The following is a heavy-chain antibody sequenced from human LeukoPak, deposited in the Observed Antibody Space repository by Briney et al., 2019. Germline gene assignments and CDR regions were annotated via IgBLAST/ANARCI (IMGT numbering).Heavy chain of an antibody. J-gene: IGHJ4*02. CDR2: IYCGGSA. V-gene: IGHV3-53*01. CDR3: VSAHYDDHLEY. CDR1: GFTVSGHY. Sequence: GGSLRLSCAACGFTVSGHYLNWVRQAPGKGLEWVSVIYCGGSAYYADSVKGRCTISRDNSKNTVYLQMNSRRAEDTAIYYCVSAHYDDHLEYWGQGSLVTVSS. D-gene: IGHD4-17*01.